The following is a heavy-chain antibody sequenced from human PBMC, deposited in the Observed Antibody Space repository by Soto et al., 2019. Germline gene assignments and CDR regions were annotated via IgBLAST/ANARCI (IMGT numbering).Heavy chain of an antibody. V-gene: IGHV3-30*18. J-gene: IGHJ4*02. CDR3: AKDRGRRGSYFPFGY. D-gene: IGHD1-26*01. CDR2: ISYDGSNK. CDR1: GFTFSSYG. Sequence: QVQLVESGGGVVQPGRSLRLSCAASGFTFSSYGMHWVRQAPGKGLEWVAVISYDGSNKYYADSVKGRFTISRDNSKNTLYLQMNSLRAEDTAVYYCAKDRGRRGSYFPFGYWGQGTLVTVSS.